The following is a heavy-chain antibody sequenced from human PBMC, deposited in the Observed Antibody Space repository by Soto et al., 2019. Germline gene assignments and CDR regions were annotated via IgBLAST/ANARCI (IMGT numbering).Heavy chain of an antibody. V-gene: IGHV1-69*13. CDR2: IIPIFGTA. D-gene: IGHD2-2*01. CDR1: EGTFSSYA. CDR3: ARVVPGAEAWFGP. Sequence: GDSVKVSCKASEGTFSSYAISWVLQAPGQGLEWMGGIIPIFGTANYAQKFQGRVTITADESTSTAYMELSSLRSDDTAVYYCARVVPGAEAWFGPWGQGTLVTVSS. J-gene: IGHJ5*02.